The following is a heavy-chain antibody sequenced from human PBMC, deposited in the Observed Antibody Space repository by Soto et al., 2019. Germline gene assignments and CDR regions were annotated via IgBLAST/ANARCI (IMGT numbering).Heavy chain of an antibody. CDR1: GFTFTSSA. Sequence: ASVKVSCKASGFTFTSSAVQWVRQARGQRLEWIGWIVVGSGNTNYAQKFQERVTITRDMSTSTAYMELSSLRSEDTAVYYCAADYSNFSYYYYGMDVWGQGTTVTVSS. CDR2: IVVGSGNT. D-gene: IGHD4-4*01. V-gene: IGHV1-58*01. J-gene: IGHJ6*02. CDR3: AADYSNFSYYYYGMDV.